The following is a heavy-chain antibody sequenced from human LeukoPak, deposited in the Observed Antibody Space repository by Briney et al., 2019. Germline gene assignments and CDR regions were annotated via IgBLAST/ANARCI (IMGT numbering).Heavy chain of an antibody. CDR1: GGSISSHY. Sequence: SETLSLTCDVSGGSISSHYWSWIRQPPGKGLEWIGYIYYSGSTNYNPSLKSRVTISVDTSRNQFSLKLTSVTAADTAVYYCASVERKNWFDPWGQGTLVTVSS. V-gene: IGHV4-59*11. CDR2: IYYSGST. J-gene: IGHJ5*02. CDR3: ASVERKNWFDP. D-gene: IGHD1-14*01.